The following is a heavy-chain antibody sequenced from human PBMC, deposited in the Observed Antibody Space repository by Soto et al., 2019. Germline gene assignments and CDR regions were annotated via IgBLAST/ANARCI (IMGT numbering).Heavy chain of an antibody. CDR1: GFTFSSYA. V-gene: IGHV3-23*01. J-gene: IGHJ4*02. CDR3: ASLYDILTGYYIF. D-gene: IGHD3-9*01. CDR2: ISTSGGST. Sequence: VGSLRLSCAASGFTFSSYAMSWVRQAPGKGLEWVSAISTSGGSTYYADSVRGRFTISRDNSKNRLYLQMNSLRPDDKAVYYCASLYDILTGYYIFWGQGTLVTVSS.